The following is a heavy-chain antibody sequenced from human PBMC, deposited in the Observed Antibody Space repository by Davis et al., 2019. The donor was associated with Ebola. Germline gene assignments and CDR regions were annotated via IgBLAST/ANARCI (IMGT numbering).Heavy chain of an antibody. CDR2: IYYSGST. D-gene: IGHD5-12*01. J-gene: IGHJ4*02. V-gene: IGHV4-30-4*01. CDR3: ARGEPYGGYRLGY. CDR1: GGSISSGDYY. Sequence: MPSETLSLTCTVSGGSISSGDYYWSWIRQPPGKGLEWIGYIYYSGSTYYNPSLKSRVTISVDTSKNQFSLKLSSVTAADTAVYYCARGEPYGGYRLGYWGQGTLVTVSS.